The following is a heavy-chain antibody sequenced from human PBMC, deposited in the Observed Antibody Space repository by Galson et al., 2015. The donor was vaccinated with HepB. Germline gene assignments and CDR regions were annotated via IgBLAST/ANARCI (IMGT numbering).Heavy chain of an antibody. Sequence: ETLSLTCAVYGGSFSGYYWSWIRQPPGKGLEWIGEINHSGSTNYSPSLKSRVTISVDTSKNQFSLKLSSVTAADTAVYYCVRGAYTYSNRWFDPWGQGTLVTVSS. CDR2: INHSGST. V-gene: IGHV4-34*01. CDR1: GGSFSGYY. D-gene: IGHD4-11*01. CDR3: VRGAYTYSNRWFDP. J-gene: IGHJ5*02.